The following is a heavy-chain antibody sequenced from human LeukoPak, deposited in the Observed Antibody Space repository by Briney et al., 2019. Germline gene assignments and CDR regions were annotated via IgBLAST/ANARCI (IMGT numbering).Heavy chain of an antibody. CDR3: ARDGSGWPGGYYGMDV. Sequence: ASVKVSFKASAYTFTSYGISWVRQAPGQGLEWMGLISAYNGNTNYEQKLKGRVTMTTDTSTSTASMELRSLRSDDTAVYYCARDGSGWPGGYYGMDVWGQGTTVTVSS. J-gene: IGHJ6*02. D-gene: IGHD6-19*01. V-gene: IGHV1-18*01. CDR2: ISAYNGNT. CDR1: AYTFTSYG.